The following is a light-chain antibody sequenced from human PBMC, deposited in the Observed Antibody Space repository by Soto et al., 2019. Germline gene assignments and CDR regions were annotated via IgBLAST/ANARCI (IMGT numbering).Light chain of an antibody. V-gene: IGKV1-5*03. Sequence: DIQMTQSPSTLSASVGDRVTITCRASQSISPWLAWYQQKPGKAPKILIYKASSLESGVPSRFSGSDSGTEFTLTISSLQPDDFATYYCQQYKNYSRTFGQGTKLDIK. J-gene: IGKJ2*01. CDR3: QQYKNYSRT. CDR1: QSISPW. CDR2: KAS.